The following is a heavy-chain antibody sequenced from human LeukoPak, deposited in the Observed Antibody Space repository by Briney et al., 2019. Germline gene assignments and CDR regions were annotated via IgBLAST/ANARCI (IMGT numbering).Heavy chain of an antibody. D-gene: IGHD1-14*01. Sequence: PSETLSLTCTVSGGSISSYYWSWIRQPPGKGLEWIGYIYYSGNTNYNPSLKSRVTISVDTSKNQFSLKLSSVTAAYTALYYCARNTGLFAYWVQGTLVTVSP. J-gene: IGHJ4*02. CDR2: IYYSGNT. V-gene: IGHV4-59*01. CDR1: GGSISSYY. CDR3: ARNTGLFAY.